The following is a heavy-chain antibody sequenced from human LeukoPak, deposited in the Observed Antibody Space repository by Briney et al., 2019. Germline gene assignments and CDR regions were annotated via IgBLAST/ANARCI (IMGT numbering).Heavy chain of an antibody. D-gene: IGHD5-12*01. J-gene: IGHJ4*02. CDR3: ARTYSGYEYYFDY. Sequence: GGSLRLSCAASGFTFSSYGIHWVRQAPGEGLEWVAFIRHDGSNKYYADSVKGRFTISRDNFKNALNLQMNTLRPEDTAVYYCARTYSGYEYYFDYWGQGTLVTVSS. CDR2: IRHDGSNK. CDR1: GFTFSSYG. V-gene: IGHV3-30*02.